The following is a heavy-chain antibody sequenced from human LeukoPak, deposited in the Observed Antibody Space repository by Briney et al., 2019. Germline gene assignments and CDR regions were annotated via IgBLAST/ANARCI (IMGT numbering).Heavy chain of an antibody. CDR1: GFTFSHYG. Sequence: GGSLRLSCATSGFTFSHYGMHWVRQAPGKGLEWVAVIWSDGTNSFYGDPVKGRFAISRDNAKNSLYLQMNSLRAEDTAVYYCAREGNWDPWYFDYWGQGTLVTVSS. CDR3: AREGNWDPWYFDY. CDR2: IWSDGTNS. D-gene: IGHD1-1*01. V-gene: IGHV3-33*01. J-gene: IGHJ4*02.